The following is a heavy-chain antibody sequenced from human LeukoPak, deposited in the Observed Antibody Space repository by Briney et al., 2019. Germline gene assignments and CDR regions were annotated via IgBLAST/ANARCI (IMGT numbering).Heavy chain of an antibody. Sequence: GESLLISCKGSGYSFTSYWIGWVRQMPGKGLEWMGIIYPGDSNTRYSPSFQGQVTISADKSISTAYLQWSSLKASDTAMYYCARHLTDSSGYHDYWGQGTLATVSS. D-gene: IGHD3-22*01. CDR1: GYSFTSYW. CDR3: ARHLTDSSGYHDY. CDR2: IYPGDSNT. V-gene: IGHV5-51*01. J-gene: IGHJ4*02.